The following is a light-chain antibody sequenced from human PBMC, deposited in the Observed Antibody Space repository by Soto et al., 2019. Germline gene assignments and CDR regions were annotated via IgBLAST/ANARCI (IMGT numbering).Light chain of an antibody. CDR3: QQLHDYPIT. CDR2: AAS. Sequence: ILLTQSPSSLSASVGDRVTITCRASQGIDSSFAWYQQKPGKAPKLLIYAASSLQSGVPSRFSGSGSGTDFTLTINSLQPEDFATYYCQQLHDYPITFGQGTRLEI. CDR1: QGIDSS. V-gene: IGKV1-9*01. J-gene: IGKJ5*01.